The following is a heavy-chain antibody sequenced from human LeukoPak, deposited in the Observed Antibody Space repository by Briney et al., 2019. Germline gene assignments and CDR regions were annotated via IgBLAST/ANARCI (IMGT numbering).Heavy chain of an antibody. CDR2: IGTDGSHQ. CDR1: GFTFSSYG. Sequence: GGSLRLSCAASGFTFSSYGMRWIRQPPGKGLEWVAYIGTDGSHQYYGDSVTGRFTISRDNANNALYIQMNSLRAEDTAVYFCSRDIWPWHFDLWGRGTLVTVSS. CDR3: SRDIWPWHFDL. D-gene: IGHD2-21*01. J-gene: IGHJ2*01. V-gene: IGHV3-30*02.